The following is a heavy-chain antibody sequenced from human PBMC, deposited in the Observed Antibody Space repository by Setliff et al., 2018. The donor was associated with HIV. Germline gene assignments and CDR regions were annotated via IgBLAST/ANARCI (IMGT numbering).Heavy chain of an antibody. J-gene: IGHJ3*02. CDR3: ARDYFDSSAYHYGFGAFDI. CDR1: GYTFTSYY. D-gene: IGHD3-22*01. V-gene: IGHV1-46*01. CDR2: INPSGGSA. Sequence: GASVKVSCKASGYTFTSYYLHWVRQAPGQGLEWMGMINPSGGSASYAQKFQGRVTMSRDTSTSTVYMELSSLRTGDTAVYYCARDYFDSSAYHYGFGAFDIWGQGTMVTVSS.